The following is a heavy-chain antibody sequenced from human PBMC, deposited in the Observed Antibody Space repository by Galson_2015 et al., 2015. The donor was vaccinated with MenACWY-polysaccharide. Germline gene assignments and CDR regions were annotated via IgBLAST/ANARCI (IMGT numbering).Heavy chain of an antibody. CDR1: GYTLTELS. D-gene: IGHD1-26*01. J-gene: IGHJ4*02. CDR3: ATDRTDHGCELPPYYLDV. CDR2: FDPEDGET. Sequence: SVKVSCKVSGYTLTELSMHWVRQAPGKGLEWMGGFDPEDGETIYAQKFQGRVTMTEDTSTDTAYMELSSLRSEDTAVYYCATDRTDHGCELPPYYLDVWSQGTLVTVSS. V-gene: IGHV1-24*01.